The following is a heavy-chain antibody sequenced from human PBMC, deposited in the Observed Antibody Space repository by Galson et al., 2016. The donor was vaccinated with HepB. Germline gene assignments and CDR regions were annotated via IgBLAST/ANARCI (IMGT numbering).Heavy chain of an antibody. J-gene: IGHJ5*01. V-gene: IGHV1-69*13. CDR3: VREARKVSTHNWFDS. Sequence: SVKVSCKASGGTFSNHAVSWVRLAPGQRFEWLGGIIPALATPHYADRFQGRVTMTADESTDTVFMELSGLTSEDTAVYYCVREARKVSTHNWFDSWGQGTLVTVSS. D-gene: IGHD1-14*01. CDR2: IIPALATP. CDR1: GGTFSNHA.